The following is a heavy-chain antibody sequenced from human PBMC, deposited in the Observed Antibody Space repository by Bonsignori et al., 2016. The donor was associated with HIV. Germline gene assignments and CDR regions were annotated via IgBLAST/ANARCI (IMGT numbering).Heavy chain of an antibody. J-gene: IGHJ4*02. Sequence: EVQLVESGGGLVQPGGTLRLACAASGFPFSRWDLSWVRQAPGQGLEWVSTFSGSGGRTFYADSVKGRFTISRDNSKNTLYLQMSSLRAEDTAVYYCAKXDFWNLDYWGQGTLVTVSS. V-gene: IGHV3-23*04. CDR2: FSGSGGRT. D-gene: IGHD3-3*01. CDR1: GFPFSRWD. CDR3: AKXDFWNLDY.